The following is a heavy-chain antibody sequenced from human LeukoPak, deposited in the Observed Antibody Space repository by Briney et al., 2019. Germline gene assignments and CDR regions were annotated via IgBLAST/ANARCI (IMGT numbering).Heavy chain of an antibody. D-gene: IGHD2-2*01. J-gene: IGHJ4*02. V-gene: IGHV4-59*12. CDR1: GGSISSYY. CDR2: IYHSGST. CDR3: ARRRVEEDFDY. Sequence: SETLSLTCTVSGGSISSYYWSWIRQPPGKGLEWIGYIYHSGSTYYNPSLKSRVTISVDRSKNQFSLKLSSVTAADTAVYYCARRRVEEDFDYWGQGTLVTVSS.